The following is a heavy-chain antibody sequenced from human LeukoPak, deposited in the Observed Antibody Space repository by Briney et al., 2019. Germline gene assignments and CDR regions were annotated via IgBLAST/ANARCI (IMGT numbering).Heavy chain of an antibody. J-gene: IGHJ4*02. D-gene: IGHD3-10*01. CDR1: GYTLTELS. CDR3: ARGAMVRGLHHDY. V-gene: IGHV1-24*01. Sequence: ASVKVSCKVSGYTLTELSMHWVRQAPGKGLEWMGGFDPEDGETIYAQKFQGRVTMTRDTSTSTVYMELSSLRSEDTAVYYCARGAMVRGLHHDYWGQGTLVTVSS. CDR2: FDPEDGET.